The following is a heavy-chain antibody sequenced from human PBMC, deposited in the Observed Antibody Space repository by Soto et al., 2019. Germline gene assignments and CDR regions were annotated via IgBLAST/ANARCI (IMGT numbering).Heavy chain of an antibody. J-gene: IGHJ4*02. CDR2: IIPLFGTA. CDR1: GGTFSTYA. CDR3: ARPKGSYSSGYYYFDY. Sequence: QVQLVQSGAEVKHPGSSVKVSCKTSGGTFSTYAIYWVRQAPGQGLEWMGAIIPLFGTADYAQKFQGRVTITADESTSTAYMELSSLRSEDTAVYYCARPKGSYSSGYYYFDYWGQGTLVTVSS. D-gene: IGHD6-19*01. V-gene: IGHV1-69*01.